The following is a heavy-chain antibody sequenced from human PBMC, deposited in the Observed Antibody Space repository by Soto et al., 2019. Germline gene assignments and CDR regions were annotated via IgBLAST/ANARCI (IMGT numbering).Heavy chain of an antibody. CDR1: GGSVSSGSYY. CDR2: SYYSGST. D-gene: IGHD6-6*01. V-gene: IGHV4-61*01. J-gene: IGHJ4*02. Sequence: SETLSLTCTVSGGSVSSGSYYWSWIRQPPGKGLEWIGYSYYSGSTNYNPSLKSRVTISVDTSTNQFSLKLSSVTAADTAVYYCARGLGHGQLVLHYYFDYGGQGTLVTVSS. CDR3: ARGLGHGQLVLHYYFDY.